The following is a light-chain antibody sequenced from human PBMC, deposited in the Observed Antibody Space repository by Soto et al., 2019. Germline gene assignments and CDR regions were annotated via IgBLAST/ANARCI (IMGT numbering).Light chain of an antibody. Sequence: QSVLTQPPSASGTPGQRVTISCSGSSSNIGSHTVTWYQQVPGTALKLLIFSHNQRPSGVPDRFSGSKSGTSASLAISGLQAEDEADYYCQSYDSSLSGSVFGGGTKLTVL. CDR3: QSYDSSLSGSV. CDR2: SHN. V-gene: IGLV1-44*01. CDR1: SSNIGSHT. J-gene: IGLJ3*02.